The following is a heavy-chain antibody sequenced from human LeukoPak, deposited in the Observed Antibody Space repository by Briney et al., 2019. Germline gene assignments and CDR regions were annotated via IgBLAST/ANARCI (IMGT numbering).Heavy chain of an antibody. Sequence: PGGSLRLSCSASGFTFSSYAMHWVRQAPGKGLEYVSAISSNGGGTYYADSVKGRFTISRDNSKNTLYLQMSSLRAEDMAVYYCARYGSGSYYHYWGQGTLVTVSS. CDR1: GFTFSSYA. D-gene: IGHD3-10*01. CDR2: ISSNGGGT. J-gene: IGHJ4*02. CDR3: ARYGSGSYYHY. V-gene: IGHV3-64D*09.